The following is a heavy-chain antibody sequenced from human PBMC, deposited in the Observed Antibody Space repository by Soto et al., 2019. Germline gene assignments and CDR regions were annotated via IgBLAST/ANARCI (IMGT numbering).Heavy chain of an antibody. CDR1: GGSVSSGSYY. J-gene: IGHJ6*02. CDR2: IYYSGST. CDR3: ARGYDFWSGYYAMDV. V-gene: IGHV4-61*01. Sequence: SETLSLTCTVSGGSVSSGSYYWSWIRQPPGKGLEWIGYIYYSGSTNYNPSLKSRVTISVDTSKNQFSLKLSSVTAADTAVYYCARGYDFWSGYYAMDVWGQGTTVTVS. D-gene: IGHD3-3*01.